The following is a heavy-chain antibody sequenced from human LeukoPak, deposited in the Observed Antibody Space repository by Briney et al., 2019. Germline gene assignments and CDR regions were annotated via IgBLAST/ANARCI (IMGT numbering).Heavy chain of an antibody. CDR2: ISYDGSNK. Sequence: GGSLRLSCAASGFTFDCCGMHWVRQAPGKGLEWVAVISYDGSNKYYADSVKGRFTISRDNSKNTLYLQMNSLRAEDTAVYYCARDKQTYSSSWYYMDVWGKGTTVTVSS. CDR1: GFTFDCCG. D-gene: IGHD6-13*01. CDR3: ARDKQTYSSSWYYMDV. J-gene: IGHJ6*03. V-gene: IGHV3-30*19.